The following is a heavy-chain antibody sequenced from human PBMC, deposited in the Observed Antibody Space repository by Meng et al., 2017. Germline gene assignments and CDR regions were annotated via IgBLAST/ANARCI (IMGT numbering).Heavy chain of an antibody. Sequence: QVHLVHSGSELKNPGALMKCSCKAAGYTFTSYAMNLVRQAPVQGLEWRGWINTNTWNPTYAQGFTGRFVFSLDTSVSTAYLQISSLKAEDTAVYYCARDYGDGYEGSFDYWGQGTLVTVSS. J-gene: IGHJ4*02. CDR3: ARDYGDGYEGSFDY. V-gene: IGHV7-4-1*02. CDR2: INTNTWNP. D-gene: IGHD5-24*01. CDR1: GYTFTSYA.